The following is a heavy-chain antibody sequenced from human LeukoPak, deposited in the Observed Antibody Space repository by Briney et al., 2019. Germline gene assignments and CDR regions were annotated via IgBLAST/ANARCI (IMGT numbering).Heavy chain of an antibody. D-gene: IGHD2-2*01. CDR1: GGSISSSSYY. J-gene: IGHJ4*02. CDR2: IYYSGST. CDR3: ARVRALRRRGCSSTSCYDDY. V-gene: IGHV4-39*07. Sequence: PSETLSLTCTVSGGSISSSSYYWGWIRQPPGKGLEWIGSIYYSGSTYYNPSLKSRVTISVDTSKNQFSLKLSSVTAADTAVYYCARVRALRRRGCSSTSCYDDYWGQGTLVTVSS.